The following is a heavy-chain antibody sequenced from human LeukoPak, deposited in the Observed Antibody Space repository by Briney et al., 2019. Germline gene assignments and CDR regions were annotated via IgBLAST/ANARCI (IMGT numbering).Heavy chain of an antibody. CDR3: AKEGTRSCSSTSCYEDS. J-gene: IGHJ4*02. Sequence: SVKVSCKTSGGTFITYAITWVRQAPGQGLEWMGKIIPIIDIAKYAQKFRGRVTITADKSTSTAYMELSSLRSEDSAVYYCAKEGTRSCSSTSCYEDSWGQGTLVTVSS. CDR1: GGTFITYA. CDR2: IIPIIDIA. V-gene: IGHV1-69*04. D-gene: IGHD2-2*01.